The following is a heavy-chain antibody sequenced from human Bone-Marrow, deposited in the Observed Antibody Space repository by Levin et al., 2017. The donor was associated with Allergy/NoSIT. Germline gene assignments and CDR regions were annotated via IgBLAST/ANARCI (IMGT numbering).Heavy chain of an antibody. CDR2: ISRTSDNI. J-gene: IGHJ4*02. CDR3: VRESVTFNPDDY. D-gene: IGHD2/OR15-2a*01. Sequence: GGSLRLSCAASGFRFNDYTMNWVRQAPGKGLEWVSSISRTSDNIYYLDSVKGRFTISRDNAEKSVHLQMNSLRVEDTAVYYCVRESVTFNPDDYWGQGTLVTVSS. CDR1: GFRFNDYT. V-gene: IGHV3-21*01.